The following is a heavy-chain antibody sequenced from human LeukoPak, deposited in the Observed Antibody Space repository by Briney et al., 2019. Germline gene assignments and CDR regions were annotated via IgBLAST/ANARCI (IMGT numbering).Heavy chain of an antibody. Sequence: GSLRLSCVASGFTFSTYSMNWVRQAPGKGLEWVSSISATGTYTYYADSVKGRFTISRDSAKNSLYLQMSSLRAEDTAVYYCARVGAYTDYAPDYGGQGTLVTVSS. CDR1: GFTFSTYS. J-gene: IGHJ4*02. D-gene: IGHD4-17*01. CDR2: ISATGTYT. CDR3: ARVGAYTDYAPDY. V-gene: IGHV3-21*01.